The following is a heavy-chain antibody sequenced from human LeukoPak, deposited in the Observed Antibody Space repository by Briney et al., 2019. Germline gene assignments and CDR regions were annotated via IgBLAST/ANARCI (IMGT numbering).Heavy chain of an antibody. J-gene: IGHJ6*02. CDR3: EKFGLYYNMDV. D-gene: IGHD3-16*01. CDR2: IHYSGST. Sequence: PSETLSLTCAVSGGSISGFYWTWIRQPPGKGLEFIGQIHYSGSTDYNPSLKSRITMSVDTSKNQFFLSLNSVTAADTAVYYCEKFGLYYNMDVWGQGTTVTVSS. V-gene: IGHV4-59*03. CDR1: GGSISGFY.